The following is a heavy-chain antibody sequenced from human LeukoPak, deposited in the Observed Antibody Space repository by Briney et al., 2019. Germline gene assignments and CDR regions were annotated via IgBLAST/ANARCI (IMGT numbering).Heavy chain of an antibody. CDR2: ISGSGGST. D-gene: IGHD3-22*01. Sequence: PGGSLRLSCAASGFTFSKFGMSWVRQAPGKGLEWVSAISGSGGSTYYADSVKGRFTISRDNSKNTLYLQMNSLRAEDTAVYYCAKDPYPDDSSGYYPHPFDYWGQGTLVTVSS. V-gene: IGHV3-23*01. CDR3: AKDPYPDDSSGYYPHPFDY. J-gene: IGHJ4*02. CDR1: GFTFSKFG.